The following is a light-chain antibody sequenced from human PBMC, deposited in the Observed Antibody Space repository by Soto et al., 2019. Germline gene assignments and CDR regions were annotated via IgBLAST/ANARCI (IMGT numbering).Light chain of an antibody. CDR2: DVT. CDR1: SSDVGGYKY. CDR3: CSDAGSYTWV. Sequence: QSALTQPRSVSGSPGQSVTISCTGTSSDVGGYKYVSWYQQHPGKAPKLMIYDVTKRPSGVPDRFSGSKSGNTASLTISGLQAEDEADYYCCSDAGSYTWVFGGGTKLTVL. V-gene: IGLV2-11*01. J-gene: IGLJ3*02.